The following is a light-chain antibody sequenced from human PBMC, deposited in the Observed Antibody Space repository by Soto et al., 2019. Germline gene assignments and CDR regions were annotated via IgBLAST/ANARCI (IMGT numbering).Light chain of an antibody. J-gene: IGKJ1*01. CDR2: KAS. Sequence: DIQMTQSPSTLSASVGDRVTITCRASQSIIVWLAWYQQKPGKAPKLLIYKASSLESGVPSRFSGSGSGTEFTLTISSLQPDDFATYYCQQYNSWTFGQGTKVDIK. CDR1: QSIIVW. CDR3: QQYNSWT. V-gene: IGKV1-5*03.